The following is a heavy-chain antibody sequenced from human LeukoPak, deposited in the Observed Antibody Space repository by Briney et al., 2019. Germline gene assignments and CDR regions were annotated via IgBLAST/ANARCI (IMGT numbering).Heavy chain of an antibody. CDR2: INHSGST. V-gene: IGHV4-34*01. J-gene: IGHJ6*03. CDR3: ARRVGRYFGERAYYYNYMDV. CDR1: GGSFSGYY. D-gene: IGHD3-10*01. Sequence: SETLSLTCAVYGGSFSGYYWSWIRQPPGKGLEWIGEINHSGSTKNNTSLKSRVTISVDTSKNQFSLKLSSVTAADTAVYYCARRVGRYFGERAYYYNYMDVWGKGTTVTISS.